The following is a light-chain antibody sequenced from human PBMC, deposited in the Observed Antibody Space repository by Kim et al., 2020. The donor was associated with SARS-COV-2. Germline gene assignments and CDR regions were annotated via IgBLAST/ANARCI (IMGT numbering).Light chain of an antibody. CDR2: DVS. V-gene: IGLV2-14*03. Sequence: QSTPYSCTGTSSYVGGYNYVSCYRQHPGKAPNLMIYDVSNRPSGVSNRFSGSTSGNTASLTISGLQAEDEADYYCSSYTSSSTPYVFGTGTKVTVL. CDR1: SSYVGGYNY. CDR3: SSYTSSSTPYV. J-gene: IGLJ1*01.